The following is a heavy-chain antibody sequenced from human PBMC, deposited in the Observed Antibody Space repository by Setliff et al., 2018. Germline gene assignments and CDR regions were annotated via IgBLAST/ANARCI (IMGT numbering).Heavy chain of an antibody. CDR2: ISFDGSNE. CDR3: TTASDSTNYDDGFDL. D-gene: IGHD4-4*01. CDR1: GFTFSRYA. V-gene: IGHV3-30*04. Sequence: GGSLRLSCAASGFTFSRYALHWVRQAPGKGLEWVALISFDGSNEHYADSVKGRSTISRDNSINTLYLQMNSLKTEDTALYYCTTASDSTNYDDGFDLWGQGTMVTVSS. J-gene: IGHJ3*01.